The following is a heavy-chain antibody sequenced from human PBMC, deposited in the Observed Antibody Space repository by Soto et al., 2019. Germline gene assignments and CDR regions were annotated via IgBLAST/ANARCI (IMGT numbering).Heavy chain of an antibody. CDR1: GYSFASYL. J-gene: IGHJ4*02. V-gene: IGHV5-51*01. CDR3: ARILLRFLEFDY. Sequence: PGESLKISCKGSGYSFASYLIGWMRHMPGKGLEWMGIIYPGDSDTRYSPSFQGQVTISADKSISTAYLQWSSLKASDTAMYYCARILLRFLEFDYWGQGTLVTVSS. D-gene: IGHD3-3*01. CDR2: IYPGDSDT.